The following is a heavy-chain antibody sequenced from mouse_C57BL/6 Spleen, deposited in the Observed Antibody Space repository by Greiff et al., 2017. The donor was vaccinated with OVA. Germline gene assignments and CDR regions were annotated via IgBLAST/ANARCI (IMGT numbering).Heavy chain of an antibody. CDR2: IDPSDSYT. D-gene: IGHD2-1*01. CDR1: GYTFTSYW. CDR3: ARKCNYVFAY. Sequence: QVQLQQPGAELVKPGASVQLSCKASGYTFTSYWMQWVKQRPGQGLEWIGEIDPSDSYTNYNHKFKGKATLTVDTSSSTAYMQLSSLTSEDSAVYYCARKCNYVFAYWGQGTLVTVSA. V-gene: IGHV1-50*01. J-gene: IGHJ3*01.